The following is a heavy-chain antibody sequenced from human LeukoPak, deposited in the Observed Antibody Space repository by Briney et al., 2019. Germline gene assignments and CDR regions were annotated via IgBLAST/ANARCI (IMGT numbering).Heavy chain of an antibody. CDR1: GFTFSTCA. CDR2: ISNSGGST. Sequence: GGSLRLSCAASGFTFSTCAMSWVRQAPGKGLEWVSTISNSGGSTYNADSVKGRFTISRDNSKNTLYLHMNSLRAEDTAIYYCAKKIVGVFSFDYWGQGTLVTVSS. J-gene: IGHJ4*02. CDR3: AKKIVGVFSFDY. D-gene: IGHD3-10*01. V-gene: IGHV3-23*01.